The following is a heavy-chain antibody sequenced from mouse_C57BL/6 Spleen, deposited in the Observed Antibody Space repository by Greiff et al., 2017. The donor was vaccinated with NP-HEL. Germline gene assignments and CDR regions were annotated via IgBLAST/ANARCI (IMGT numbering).Heavy chain of an antibody. J-gene: IGHJ2*01. CDR3: AREGLRRRGFDY. Sequence: EVMLVESEGGLVQPGSSIKLSCTASGFTFSDYYMAWVRQVPEKGLEWVANINYDGSSTYYLDSLKSRFIISRDNAKNILYLQMSSLKYEDTATYYCAREGLRRRGFDYWGQGTTLTVSS. V-gene: IGHV5-16*01. D-gene: IGHD2-4*01. CDR2: INYDGSST. CDR1: GFTFSDYY.